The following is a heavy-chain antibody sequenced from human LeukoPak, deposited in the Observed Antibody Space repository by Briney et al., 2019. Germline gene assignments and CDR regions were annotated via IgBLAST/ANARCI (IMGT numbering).Heavy chain of an antibody. V-gene: IGHV3-23*01. CDR1: GFTLSSHA. Sequence: GGSLRLSCAASGFTLSSHAMSWVRQAPGKGLEWISTFSESSGSAHYADSVRGRFTISRDISKNTLYLQMNSLRAEDTAVYYCARDPSRSWWGYFDYWGQGALVTVSS. CDR3: ARDPSRSWWGYFDY. CDR2: FSESSGSA. D-gene: IGHD6-13*01. J-gene: IGHJ4*02.